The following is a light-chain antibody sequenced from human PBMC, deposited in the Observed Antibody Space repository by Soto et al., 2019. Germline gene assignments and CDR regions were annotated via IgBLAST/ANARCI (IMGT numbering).Light chain of an antibody. V-gene: IGKV3-20*01. CDR3: QQYGSSPGT. CDR1: QSVSSY. CDR2: GAS. J-gene: IGKJ4*01. Sequence: EIVLTQSPGTLSLSPGERATLSCRASQSVSSYLAWYQQKPGQAPRLLIYGASTRATGIPDRFSGSGSGTDFTLTISRLESEDFAVYYCQQYGSSPGTFGGGTKVEIK.